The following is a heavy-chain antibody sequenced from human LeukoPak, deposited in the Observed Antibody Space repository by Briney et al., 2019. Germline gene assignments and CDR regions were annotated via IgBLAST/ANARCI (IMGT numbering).Heavy chain of an antibody. J-gene: IGHJ4*02. D-gene: IGHD3-22*01. CDR1: GYTFTSYG. V-gene: IGHV1-18*01. Sequence: ASVKVSCKASGYTFTSYGISWVRQAPGQGLEWMGWISAYNGNTNYAQKLQGRVTMTTDTSTSTAYMELRSLRSDDTAVYYCAREFGLYYDSSGYYYDYWGQGTLVTVPS. CDR2: ISAYNGNT. CDR3: AREFGLYYDSSGYYYDY.